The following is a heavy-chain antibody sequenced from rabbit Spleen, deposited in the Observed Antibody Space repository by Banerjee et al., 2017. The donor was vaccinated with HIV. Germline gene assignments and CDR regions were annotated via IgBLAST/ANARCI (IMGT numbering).Heavy chain of an antibody. CDR1: GFFLSDGYV. CDR3: ASGENVGGGGYIW. Sequence: QEQLVESGGGLFQPGGSLALTCKGSGFFLSDGYVMCWVRQAPGKGLEWIGCINAVTGKAVYASWAKGRFTFSKTSSTTVTLQMTSLTAADTATYFCASGENVGGGGYIWWGPGTLVTV. V-gene: IGHV1S45*01. D-gene: IGHD1-1*01. J-gene: IGHJ4*01. CDR2: INAVTGKA.